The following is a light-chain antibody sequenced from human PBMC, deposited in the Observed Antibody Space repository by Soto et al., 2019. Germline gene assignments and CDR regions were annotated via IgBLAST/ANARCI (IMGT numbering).Light chain of an antibody. V-gene: IGKV3-20*01. CDR1: QSVKTGH. CDR2: GGS. CDR3: QHYGDSPA. Sequence: EIVLTQSPGTLSVSPGERATLSCRASQSVKTGHLAWYQQKPGQAPRLFIYGGSSRSTGTPDRFSGSGSGTDFTLTISRLEPEDFAVYYCQHYGDSPAFGQGTKLEIK. J-gene: IGKJ1*01.